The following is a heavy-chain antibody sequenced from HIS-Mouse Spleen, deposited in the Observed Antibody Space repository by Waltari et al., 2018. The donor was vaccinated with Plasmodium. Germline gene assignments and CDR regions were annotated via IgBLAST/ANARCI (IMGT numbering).Heavy chain of an antibody. CDR3: ARGVVVPAAIPKHWYFDL. CDR2: VNHSGST. J-gene: IGHJ2*01. Sequence: QVQLQQWGAGLLKPSETLSLTCAVYGGSFSGYYWSWIRQPPGKGLEWIGEVNHSGSTNYNPSLKSRVTISVDTSKNQFSLKLSSVTAADTAVYYCARGVVVPAAIPKHWYFDLWGRGTLVTVSS. D-gene: IGHD2-2*02. CDR1: GGSFSGYY. V-gene: IGHV4-34*01.